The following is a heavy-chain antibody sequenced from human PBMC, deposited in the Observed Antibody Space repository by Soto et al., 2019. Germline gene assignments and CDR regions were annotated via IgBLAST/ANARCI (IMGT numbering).Heavy chain of an antibody. J-gene: IGHJ6*02. CDR2: IYPGDSDT. D-gene: IGHD2-2*01. V-gene: IGHV5-51*01. CDR3: ARQRQLRPHGMDV. Sequence: PGASLKISCKGSGYIFTTYWIGWVRQMPGKGLEWMGIIYPGDSDTRYSPSLQGQVTISADKSISTAYLQWSSLTASDTAMYYCARQRQLRPHGMDVWGQGTTVTVSS. CDR1: GYIFTTYW.